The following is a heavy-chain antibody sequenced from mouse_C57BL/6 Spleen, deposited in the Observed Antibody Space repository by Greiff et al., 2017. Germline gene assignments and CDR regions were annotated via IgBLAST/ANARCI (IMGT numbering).Heavy chain of an antibody. D-gene: IGHD1-1*01. CDR1: GYTFTSYW. CDR2: IDPSDSET. CDR3: ARNYGSGGWFAY. V-gene: IGHV1-52*01. Sequence: QVQLQQPGAELVRPGSSVKLSCKASGYTFTSYWMHWVKQRPIQGLELIGNIDPSDSETHSNQTFKDKATLTVDKSSSTAYMQLSSLTSEDSAVYYCARNYGSGGWFAYWGQGTLVTVSA. J-gene: IGHJ3*01.